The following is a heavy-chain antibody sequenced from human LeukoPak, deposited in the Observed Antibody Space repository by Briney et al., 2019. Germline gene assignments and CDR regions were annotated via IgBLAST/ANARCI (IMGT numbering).Heavy chain of an antibody. D-gene: IGHD5-12*01. J-gene: IGHJ4*02. CDR1: GFTFSSFG. V-gene: IGHV3-7*01. Sequence: GGSLRLSCAASGFTFSSFGMNWVRQAPGKGLEWVANIKQDGSEKYYVDSVKGRFTISRDNAKNSLYLQMNSLRAEDTAVYYCEVDGYWGQGTLVTVSS. CDR2: IKQDGSEK. CDR3: EVDGY.